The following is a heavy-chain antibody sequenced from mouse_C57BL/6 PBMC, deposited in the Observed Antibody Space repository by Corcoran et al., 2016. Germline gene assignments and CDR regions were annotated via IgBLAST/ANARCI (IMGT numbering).Heavy chain of an antibody. J-gene: IGHJ1*03. D-gene: IGHD4-1*01. CDR1: GYTFTSYD. CDR3: ARDRPVTGTAWYFDV. CDR2: IYPRDGST. V-gene: IGHV1-85*01. Sequence: QVQLQQSGPELVKPGASVKLSCKASGYTFTSYDINWVKQRPGQGLEWIGWIYPRDGSTKYNEKFKGKATLTVDTSSSTAYMELHSLTSEDSAVYFGARDRPVTGTAWYFDVWGTGTTVTVSS.